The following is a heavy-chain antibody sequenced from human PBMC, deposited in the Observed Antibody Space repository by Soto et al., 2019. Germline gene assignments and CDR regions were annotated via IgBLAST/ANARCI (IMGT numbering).Heavy chain of an antibody. V-gene: IGHV1-18*01. CDR3: ARDQWMVPRGGYD. CDR2: ISGYNGDT. J-gene: IGHJ4*02. D-gene: IGHD6-19*01. Sequence: QSHLVQSGPEVKKPGASVKVSCKASGYKFTSYGITWVRQAPGQGLEWMGWISGYNGDTKFGQKVQGRVTLTTDTSTSTAYMELRSLRSDDTAVYYCARDQWMVPRGGYDWGQGTLVTVSS. CDR1: GYKFTSYG.